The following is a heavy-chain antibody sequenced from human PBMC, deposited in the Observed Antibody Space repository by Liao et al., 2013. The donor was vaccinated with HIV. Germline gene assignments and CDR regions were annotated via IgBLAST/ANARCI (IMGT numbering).Heavy chain of an antibody. J-gene: IGHJ4*02. CDR3: ARADYYDTSLDF. Sequence: QVQLQESGPGLVKPSQTLALTCTVSGDSITTGTYYWSWIRQPAGKGLEWIGHVYTSGTTNFNPSLKSRVTLSFNTSKNQFSLKLSSVTAADTAVYYCARADYYDTSLDFWGQGTLVTVSS. CDR2: VYTSGTT. D-gene: IGHD3-22*01. V-gene: IGHV4-61*02. CDR1: GDSITTGTYY.